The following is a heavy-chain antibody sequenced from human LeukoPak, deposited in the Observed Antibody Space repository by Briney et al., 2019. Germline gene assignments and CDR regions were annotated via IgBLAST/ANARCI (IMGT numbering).Heavy chain of an antibody. J-gene: IGHJ4*01. V-gene: IGHV4-39*07. CDR3: AREVAAGSYRGFGY. CDR2: IYDSGST. Sequence: SETLSLTCTVSGGSIRSSYYYWGWIRQPPGKGLEWIGSIYDSGSTYYNPSLKSRVTMSVDTSKNQFSLKVNYVTAADTAAYYCAREVAAGSYRGFGYWGQGTLVTVSS. CDR1: GGSIRSSYYY. D-gene: IGHD6-19*01.